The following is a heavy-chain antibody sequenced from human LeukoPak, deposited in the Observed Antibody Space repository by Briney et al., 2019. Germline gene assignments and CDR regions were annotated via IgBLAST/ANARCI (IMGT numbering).Heavy chain of an antibody. CDR1: GYTFTTYY. CDR2: INPSSGST. V-gene: IGHV1-46*01. D-gene: IGHD5-12*01. J-gene: IGHJ4*02. CDR3: ASTGYTGYDWNY. Sequence: ASVKVSCTASGYTFTTYYMHWVRQAPGQGLEWMGIINPSSGSTGYAQKFQGRVTMTSDMSTSTIYMELSSLRSEDTAVYYCASTGYTGYDWNYWGQGTLVTVSS.